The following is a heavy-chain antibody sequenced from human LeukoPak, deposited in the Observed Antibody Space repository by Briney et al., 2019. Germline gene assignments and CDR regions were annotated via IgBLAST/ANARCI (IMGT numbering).Heavy chain of an antibody. CDR3: ARAYCSSTSCYPADYYYMDV. J-gene: IGHJ6*03. Sequence: ASVKVSCKASGYTFTGYYMHWVRQAPGQGLEWMGWINPNSGGTNYAQKFQGRVTMTRDTSISTAYMELSRLRSDDTAVYYCARAYCSSTSCYPADYYYMDVWGKGTTVTVSS. D-gene: IGHD2-2*01. V-gene: IGHV1-2*02. CDR1: GYTFTGYY. CDR2: INPNSGGT.